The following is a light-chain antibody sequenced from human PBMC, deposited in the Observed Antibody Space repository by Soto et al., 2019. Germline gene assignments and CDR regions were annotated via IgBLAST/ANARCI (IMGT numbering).Light chain of an antibody. CDR2: GNS. CDR3: QSYDSSLSAVV. CDR1: SSNIGAGYD. V-gene: IGLV1-40*01. Sequence: QSVLTQSPSVSGAPGQRVTISCTGSSSNIGAGYDVHWYQHLPGTAPKLLIYGNSNRPSGVPDRFSGSKSGTSASLAITGLQAEDEADYYCQSYDSSLSAVVFGGGTQLTVL. J-gene: IGLJ2*01.